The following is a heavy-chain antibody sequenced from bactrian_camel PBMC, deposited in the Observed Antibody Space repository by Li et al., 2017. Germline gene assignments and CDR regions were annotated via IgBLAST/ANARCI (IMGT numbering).Heavy chain of an antibody. CDR3: AADTVLTPDDDDYANREYNY. CDR1: GFSSDDYA. D-gene: IGHD5*01. CDR2: ISDDGIT. Sequence: HVQLVESGGGSVQPGGTLKLSCTVSGFSSDDYAMGWYRQSPGKEREEVASISDDGITHYADSVKDRFTVSKDNAKNTLYLQMNNLKPEDTAMYYCAADTVLTPDDDDYANREYNYWGQGTQVTVS. J-gene: IGHJ4*01. V-gene: IGHV3S61*01.